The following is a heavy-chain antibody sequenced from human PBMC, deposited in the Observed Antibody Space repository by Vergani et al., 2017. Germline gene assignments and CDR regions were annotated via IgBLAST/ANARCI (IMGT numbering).Heavy chain of an antibody. Sequence: QVQLVESGGGVVQPGRSLRLSCAASGFTFSSYGMHWVRQAPGKGLEWVAVISYDGSNKYYADSVKGRFTISRDNSKNTLYLQMNSLRAEDTAVYYWAKGFKGGDGGGGPLFDYWGQGTLVTVSS. CDR1: GFTFSSYG. J-gene: IGHJ4*02. D-gene: IGHD3-16*01. CDR3: AKGFKGGDGGGGPLFDY. CDR2: ISYDGSNK. V-gene: IGHV3-30*18.